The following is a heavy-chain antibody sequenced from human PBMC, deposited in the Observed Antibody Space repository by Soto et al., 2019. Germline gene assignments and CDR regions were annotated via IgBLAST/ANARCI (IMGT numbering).Heavy chain of an antibody. Sequence: EVQLLESGGGLVQPGGSLRLSCAASGFTFSSYAMSWVRQAPGKGLEWVSAISGSGGSTYYADSVKGRFTISRDNSKNTLYLQMNSLRAEDTAVYYCAKDPYTAMVTLYYFDYWGQGTLVTVSS. CDR1: GFTFSSYA. CDR3: AKDPYTAMVTLYYFDY. V-gene: IGHV3-23*01. J-gene: IGHJ4*02. CDR2: ISGSGGST. D-gene: IGHD5-18*01.